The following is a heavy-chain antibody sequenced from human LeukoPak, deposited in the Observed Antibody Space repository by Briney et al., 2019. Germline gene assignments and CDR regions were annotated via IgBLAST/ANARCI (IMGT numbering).Heavy chain of an antibody. CDR1: GGSISSTTYY. J-gene: IGHJ4*02. V-gene: IGHV4-39*01. Sequence: PSETLSLTCTVSGGSISSTTYYWGWIRQPPGEGLEWIGSICYSGSTYYNPSLKSRVTISVDTSKNQFSLKLSSVTAADTAVYYCARRGPDSSAWPFDYWGQGTLVTVSS. D-gene: IGHD6-19*01. CDR3: ARRGPDSSAWPFDY. CDR2: ICYSGST.